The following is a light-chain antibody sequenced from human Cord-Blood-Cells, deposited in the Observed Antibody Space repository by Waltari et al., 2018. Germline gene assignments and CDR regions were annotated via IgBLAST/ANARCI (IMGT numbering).Light chain of an antibody. Sequence: SYELTQPPSVSVSPGQTASITCSGDTLGDKYACWYQQKPGQSPVLVIYTDSKRPSGIPERFSGSNSGNTATLTISGTQAMDEADYYCQAWDSSTNYVFGTGTKVTVL. CDR1: TLGDKY. J-gene: IGLJ1*01. CDR3: QAWDSSTNYV. CDR2: TDS. V-gene: IGLV3-1*01.